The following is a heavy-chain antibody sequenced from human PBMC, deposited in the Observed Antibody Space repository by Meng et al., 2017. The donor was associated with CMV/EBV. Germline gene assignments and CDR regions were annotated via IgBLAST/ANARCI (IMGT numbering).Heavy chain of an antibody. CDR3: ARDVVPAAIPCWYFDL. D-gene: IGHD2-2*02. V-gene: IGHV3-30*04. CDR2: ISYDGSNK. J-gene: IGHJ2*01. CDR1: GFTFSSYA. Sequence: GGSLRLSCAASGFTFSSYAMHWVRQAPGKGLEWVAVISYDGSNKYYADSVKGRFTISRDNSKNTLYLQMNSLRAEDTAVYYCARDVVPAAIPCWYFDLWGRGTLVTVSS.